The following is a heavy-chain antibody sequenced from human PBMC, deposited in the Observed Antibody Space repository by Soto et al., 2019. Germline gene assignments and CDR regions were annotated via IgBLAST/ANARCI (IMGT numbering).Heavy chain of an antibody. J-gene: IGHJ4*02. Sequence: SVKVYCKASGGTFSSYAISWVRQAPGQGLEWMGGIIPIFGTANYAQKFQGRVTITADESTSTAYMELSSLRSEDTAVYYCARDYYYDSSGYYIWNFDYWGQGTLVTVSS. CDR1: GGTFSSYA. V-gene: IGHV1-69*13. CDR3: ARDYYYDSSGYYIWNFDY. D-gene: IGHD3-22*01. CDR2: IIPIFGTA.